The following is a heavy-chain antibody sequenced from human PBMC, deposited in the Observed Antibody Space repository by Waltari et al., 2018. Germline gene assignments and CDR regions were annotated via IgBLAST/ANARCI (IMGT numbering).Heavy chain of an antibody. D-gene: IGHD3-9*01. J-gene: IGHJ4*02. CDR3: AREWGVMVGTAGYYFDY. V-gene: IGHV3-21*01. CDR1: GVTFRSEK. CDR2: ISSGSSYI. Sequence: EVQLVGSGGGLVKPGGSLRLSCAASGVTFRSEKRNCVRQAPGKGLEWVSSISSGSSYIFYADSVNGRFTISRDNAKNSLYLQMNSLRVEDTAVYYCAREWGVMVGTAGYYFDYWGQGSLVTVSS.